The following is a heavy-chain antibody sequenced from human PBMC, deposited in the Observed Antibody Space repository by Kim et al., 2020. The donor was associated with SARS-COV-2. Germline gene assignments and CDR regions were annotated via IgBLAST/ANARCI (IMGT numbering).Heavy chain of an antibody. V-gene: IGHV1-69*13. Sequence: SVKVSCKASGGTFSSYALSWVRQAPGQGLEWMGGIIPIFGTANYAQKLEGRVTITADESTSTAYMELSSLRSEDTAVYYCARVGYYGSGHNWFDPWGQGTLVTVSS. CDR2: IIPIFGTA. CDR1: GGTFSSYA. CDR3: ARVGYYGSGHNWFDP. J-gene: IGHJ5*02. D-gene: IGHD3-10*01.